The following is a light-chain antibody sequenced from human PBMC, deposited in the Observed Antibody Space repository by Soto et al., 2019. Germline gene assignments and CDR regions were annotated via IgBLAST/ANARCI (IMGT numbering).Light chain of an antibody. CDR1: QSVSSY. J-gene: IGKJ2*01. Sequence: ELVLTQSPAPLSLSPGERATLSCRASQSVSSYLACYQQQPGQAPRLLIYDASNTSTGIPARFSGSGSGTDLPLTISRLRTEYCAELYCQQRSNWPLTLGQGTKLETK. CDR2: DAS. V-gene: IGKV3-11*01. CDR3: QQRSNWPLT.